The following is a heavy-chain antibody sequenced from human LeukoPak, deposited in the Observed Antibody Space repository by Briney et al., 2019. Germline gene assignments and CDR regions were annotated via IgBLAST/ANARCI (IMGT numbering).Heavy chain of an antibody. CDR3: ARENLYGMDV. J-gene: IGHJ6*02. Sequence: PGGSLRLSCAASGFRFSIYWMQWVRQAPGKGLVWVSRINPDGTRTNYADSVKGRFTISRDNAKNTLYLQMNGLRAEDTAVYYCARENLYGMDVWGHGTTVTVSS. CDR1: GFRFSIYW. CDR2: INPDGTRT. V-gene: IGHV3-74*01.